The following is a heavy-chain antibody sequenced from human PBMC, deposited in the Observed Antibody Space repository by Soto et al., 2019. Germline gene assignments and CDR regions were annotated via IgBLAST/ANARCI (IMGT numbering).Heavy chain of an antibody. CDR2: IIPIFGTT. CDR1: GGSFTYT. V-gene: IGHV1-69*01. Sequence: QMHLVQSGAEVKKPGSSVKVSCKASGGSFTYTLSWVRQAPGQGLEWMGGIIPIFGTTNYAQKFQGRVTITADESTKTAYMELSTLRSEDTAVYYCARLHGHGTYGMDVWGQGTTVTVSS. J-gene: IGHJ6*02. CDR3: ARLHGHGTYGMDV.